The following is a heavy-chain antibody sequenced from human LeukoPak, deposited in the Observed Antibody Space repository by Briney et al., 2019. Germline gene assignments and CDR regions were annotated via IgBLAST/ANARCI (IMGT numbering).Heavy chain of an antibody. CDR1: GGSVSNYF. CDR2: IHHSGRT. CDR3: ARVPEAVAETYYFDY. D-gene: IGHD6-19*01. J-gene: IGHJ4*02. V-gene: IGHV4-59*02. Sequence: PSETLSLTCTVSGGSVSNYFSSWIRQPPGKGLEWIGNIHHSGRTYYNPSVKGRVTISLDTSKNQFSLKLTSVTAADTAVYYCARVPEAVAETYYFDYWGQGTLVTVSS.